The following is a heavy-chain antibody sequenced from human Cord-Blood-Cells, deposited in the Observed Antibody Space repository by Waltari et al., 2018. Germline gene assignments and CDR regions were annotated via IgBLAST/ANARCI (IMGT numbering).Heavy chain of an antibody. V-gene: IGHV4-34*01. Sequence: QVQLQQRGAGLLKPSETLSPTCAVYGGSFSGYYWSWVRQPPGKGLEWIGEINQSGSTNYNPSIMSGVTRSGDTSKNQCCLKLSSVTAAGTAGYYCAGGDTPYYVDYWGQGTLVTVSS. CDR2: INQSGST. CDR1: GGSFSGYY. CDR3: AGGDTPYYVDY. D-gene: IGHD2-2*02. J-gene: IGHJ4*02.